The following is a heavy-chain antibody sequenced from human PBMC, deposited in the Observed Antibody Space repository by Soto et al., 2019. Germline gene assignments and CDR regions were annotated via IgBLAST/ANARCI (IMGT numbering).Heavy chain of an antibody. J-gene: IGHJ6*02. CDR1: GYTFTSYA. CDR3: ARVWGSSSGSTPYYYCYYGMDV. Sequence: ASAELSCKDPGYTFTSYAMRWVRQAPEQRLEWMGWINAGNGNTKYSQKFQGRVTITRDTSASTAYMELSSLRSEDTAVYYCARVWGSSSGSTPYYYCYYGMDVWGQGTTVTVSS. D-gene: IGHD6-13*01. CDR2: INAGNGNT. V-gene: IGHV1-3*01.